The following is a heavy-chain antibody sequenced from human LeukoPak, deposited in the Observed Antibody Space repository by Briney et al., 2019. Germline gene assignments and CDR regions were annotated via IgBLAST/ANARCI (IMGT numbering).Heavy chain of an antibody. D-gene: IGHD6-19*01. V-gene: IGHV4-31*03. Sequence: SETLSLTCTVSGASISSGGYYWSWIRQQPGKGLEWIGYSHYSGTSYYSTSLKSRIAISIDTSKNQFSLKLSSVTAADTAVYYCARHYRGALAGTMGAFDIWGQGTMVTVSS. J-gene: IGHJ3*02. CDR1: GASISSGGYY. CDR2: SHYSGTS. CDR3: ARHYRGALAGTMGAFDI.